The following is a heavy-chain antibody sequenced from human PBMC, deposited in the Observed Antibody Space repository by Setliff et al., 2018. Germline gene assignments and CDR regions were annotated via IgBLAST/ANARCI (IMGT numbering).Heavy chain of an antibody. CDR2: INHSGST. CDR3: ARGCYYGDYVGARFAYFDY. J-gene: IGHJ4*02. V-gene: IGHV4-34*01. D-gene: IGHD4-17*01. Sequence: KTSETLSLTCAVYGGSFSTYYWIWIRQPPGKGLEWNGEINHSGSTNYNPSRKSRVTISVDTSKNHFSLKLSSVTAADTAVYYCARGCYYGDYVGARFAYFDYWGQGTLVTVSS. CDR1: GGSFSTYY.